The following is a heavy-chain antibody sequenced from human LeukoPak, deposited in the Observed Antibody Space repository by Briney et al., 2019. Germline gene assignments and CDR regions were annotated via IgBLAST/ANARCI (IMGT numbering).Heavy chain of an antibody. D-gene: IGHD1-7*01. CDR3: VRDRELNY. CDR1: GVSISIYY. V-gene: IGHV4-59*01. J-gene: IGHJ4*02. Sequence: PSETLSLTCTVSGVSISIYYWSWIRQPPGKGLEWIGYIYNSGSTSYNPSLKSRATISADTSKNQFSLKLSSVTAADTAVYYCVRDRELNYWGQGTLVTVSS. CDR2: IYNSGST.